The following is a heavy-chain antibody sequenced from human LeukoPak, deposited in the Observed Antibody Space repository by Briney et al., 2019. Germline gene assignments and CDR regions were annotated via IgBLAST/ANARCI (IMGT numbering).Heavy chain of an antibody. CDR2: INPAGSVT. V-gene: IGHV3-74*01. CDR1: GFTVSSNY. Sequence: GGSLRLSCAASGFTVSSNYMSWVRQAPGKGLEWVSRINPAGSVTNHADSVRGRFTISRDAATNTLYLEMNSLRAEDTAVYYCSRDFVGAEDYWGQGTLVTVSS. CDR3: SRDFVGAEDY. J-gene: IGHJ4*02. D-gene: IGHD3-16*01.